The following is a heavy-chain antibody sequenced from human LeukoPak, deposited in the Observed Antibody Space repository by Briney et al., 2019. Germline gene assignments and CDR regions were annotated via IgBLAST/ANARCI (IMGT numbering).Heavy chain of an antibody. J-gene: IGHJ3*02. D-gene: IGHD2-2*02. Sequence: GGSLRLSCAASGFTFSVYAMSWVRQAPGKGLEWVSAISGSGISTYYADSVKGRFTISRDNSKNTLYLQMNSLRAEDTAVYYCAKEGTRQHLYADGDAFDIWGQGTMVTVSS. V-gene: IGHV3-23*01. CDR1: GFTFSVYA. CDR3: AKEGTRQHLYADGDAFDI. CDR2: ISGSGIST.